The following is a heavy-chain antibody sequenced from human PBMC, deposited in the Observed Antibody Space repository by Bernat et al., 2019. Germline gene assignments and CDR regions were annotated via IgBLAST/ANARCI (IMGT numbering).Heavy chain of an antibody. CDR2: IYYSGNT. J-gene: IGHJ4*02. Sequence: QLQLQESGPGLVKPSETLSLTCGVSGGPISSGGYHWGWIRQPPGKGLEWIGSIYYSGNTYYNPSRRSQVTISVDTSNNQFSLKLNSVTAADTAVYYCARDSNWGYSDYWGPGTLVTVSS. CDR3: ARDSNWGYSDY. V-gene: IGHV4-39*02. CDR1: GGPISSGGYH. D-gene: IGHD3-22*01.